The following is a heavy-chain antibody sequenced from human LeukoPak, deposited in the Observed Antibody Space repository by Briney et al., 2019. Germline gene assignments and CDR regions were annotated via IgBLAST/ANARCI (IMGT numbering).Heavy chain of an antibody. V-gene: IGHV4-4*02. J-gene: IGHJ4*02. D-gene: IGHD3-10*01. CDR2: IYHSGIT. CDR3: ARTRYYYNSRSYGAPYYFDY. CDR1: GASISSNNW. Sequence: PSETLSLTCAVSGASISSNNWWSWVRQSPGKGLEWIGEIYHSGITNYNPSLKSRVTISVDTSKNQFSLKLSSVTAADTAVYYCARTRYYYNSRSYGAPYYFDYWGQGTLVTVSS.